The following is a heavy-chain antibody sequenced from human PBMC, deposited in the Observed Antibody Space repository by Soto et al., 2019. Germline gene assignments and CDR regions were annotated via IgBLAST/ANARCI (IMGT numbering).Heavy chain of an antibody. CDR2: VYYSGAT. CDR3: ARDKDLQPTVWGF. D-gene: IGHD3-16*01. CDR1: GDSMATGGHY. V-gene: IGHV4-31*03. Sequence: SETLSLTCTVSGDSMATGGHYYNWIRQVPGKGLEWIGYVYYSGATHYTPSLRARATISRDTSKNQFYLRLISVTAADTAVHYCARDKDLQPTVWGFWGQGIQVTVSS. J-gene: IGHJ4*02.